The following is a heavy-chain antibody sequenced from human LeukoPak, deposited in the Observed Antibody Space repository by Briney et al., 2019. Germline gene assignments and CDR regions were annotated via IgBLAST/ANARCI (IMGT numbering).Heavy chain of an antibody. CDR1: GFTFSSYG. V-gene: IGHV3-30*18. Sequence: PGRPLRPSCAASGFTFSSYGMHWVRQAPGKGLEWVAVISYDGSNKYYADSVKGRFTISRDNSKNTLYLQMNSLRAEDTAVYYCAKGTYGDYPPGDYWGQGTLVTVSS. D-gene: IGHD4-17*01. CDR2: ISYDGSNK. CDR3: AKGTYGDYPPGDY. J-gene: IGHJ4*02.